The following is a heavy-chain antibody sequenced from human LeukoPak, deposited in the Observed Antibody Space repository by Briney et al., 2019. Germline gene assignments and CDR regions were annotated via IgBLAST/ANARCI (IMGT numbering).Heavy chain of an antibody. J-gene: IGHJ3*02. D-gene: IGHD6-19*01. V-gene: IGHV3-48*01. CDR3: ARESSGWTVMYAFDI. CDR2: ISSSSSTI. CDR1: GFTFSSYS. Sequence: GGSLRLSCAASGFTFSSYSMNWVRQAPGKGLEWVSYISSSSSTIYYADSVKGRFTISRDNAKNSLYLQMNSLRAEDTAVYYCARESSGWTVMYAFDIWGQGTMVTVSS.